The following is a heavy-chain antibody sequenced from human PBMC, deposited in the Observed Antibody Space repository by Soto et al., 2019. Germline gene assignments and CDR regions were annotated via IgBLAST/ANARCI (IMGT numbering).Heavy chain of an antibody. CDR2: VSRRGVNT. CDR3: AKLSSPINDLAEPGPDY. Sequence: GGSLRLSCVVSEFIFSSFALSWVRLAPGKGLEWVAAVSRRGVNTYYADSVKGRFTISRENAKNTLYLQVNSLRAEDTAVYYCAKLSSPINDLAEPGPDYWGQGTLVTVSS. D-gene: IGHD6-13*01. V-gene: IGHV3-23*01. CDR1: EFIFSSFA. J-gene: IGHJ4*02.